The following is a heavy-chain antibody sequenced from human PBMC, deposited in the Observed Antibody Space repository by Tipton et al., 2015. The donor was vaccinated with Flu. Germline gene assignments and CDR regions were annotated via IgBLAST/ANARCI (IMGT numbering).Heavy chain of an antibody. CDR1: GFTVNSNY. CDR3: ARGRGYCVTTTCLLPFDF. J-gene: IGHJ4*02. V-gene: IGHV3-53*01. D-gene: IGHD2/OR15-2a*01. Sequence: QLVQSGGDLIQPGGSLRLSCAASGFTVNSNYMTWVRQAPGKGLEWVSVIYSGGNTFYSDSVKGRFTISRDDSKNTLYLQMNSLRGEDTAVYYCARGRGYCVTTTCLLPFDFWGQGTLVTVSS. CDR2: IYSGGNT.